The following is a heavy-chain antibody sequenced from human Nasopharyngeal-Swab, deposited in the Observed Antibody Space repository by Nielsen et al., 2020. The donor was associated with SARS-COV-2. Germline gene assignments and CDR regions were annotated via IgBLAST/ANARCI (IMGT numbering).Heavy chain of an antibody. CDR3: AADLFGEPGQH. J-gene: IGHJ1*01. D-gene: IGHD3-10*02. CDR2: FDPEDGET. Sequence: WVRQAPGQGLEWMGGFDPEDGETIYAQKFQGRVTMTEDASTDTAYMELSSLRSEDTVVYYCAADLFGEPGQHWGQGTLVTVSS. V-gene: IGHV1-24*01.